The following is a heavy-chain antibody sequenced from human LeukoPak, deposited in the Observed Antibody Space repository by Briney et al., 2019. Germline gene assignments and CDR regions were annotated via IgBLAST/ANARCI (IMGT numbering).Heavy chain of an antibody. CDR1: GVIVRSNY. CDR2: LYHGGST. D-gene: IGHD3-10*01. CDR3: ASLPTYYYGSGSYDY. Sequence: GGSLRLSCVGSGVIVRSNYMTWVRQAPGKGLEWVSILYHGGSTYYADSVKGRFSISRDTSKNTLYLQMNSLRAEDTAVYYCASLPTYYYGSGSYDYWGQRTLVTVSS. J-gene: IGHJ4*02. V-gene: IGHV3-66*01.